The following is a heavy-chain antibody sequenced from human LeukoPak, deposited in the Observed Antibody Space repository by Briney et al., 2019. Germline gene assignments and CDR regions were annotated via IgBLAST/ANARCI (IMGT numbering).Heavy chain of an antibody. CDR3: AKDIRVAVAGNRFDY. D-gene: IGHD6-19*01. CDR1: GFTFSSYG. Sequence: PGRSLRLSCAASGFTFSSYGMHWVRQAPGKGLEWVAVISYDGSNKYYADSVKGRFTISRDNSKNTLYLQMNSLRAEDTAVYYCAKDIRVAVAGNRFDYWGQGTLVTVSS. V-gene: IGHV3-30*18. J-gene: IGHJ4*02. CDR2: ISYDGSNK.